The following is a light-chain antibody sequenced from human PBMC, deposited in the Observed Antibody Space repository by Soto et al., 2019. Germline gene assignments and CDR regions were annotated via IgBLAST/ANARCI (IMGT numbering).Light chain of an antibody. Sequence: QSVLTQPPSVSGSPGQSVTISCTGTSSDVGSYNRVSWYQQHPGTAPKLMIYDVTNRPSGVPDRFSGSKSGNTASLTISGLQAEDEAEYYCSSYTSSSTYVFGTGTKLTVL. CDR2: DVT. CDR1: SSDVGSYNR. V-gene: IGLV2-18*02. CDR3: SSYTSSSTYV. J-gene: IGLJ1*01.